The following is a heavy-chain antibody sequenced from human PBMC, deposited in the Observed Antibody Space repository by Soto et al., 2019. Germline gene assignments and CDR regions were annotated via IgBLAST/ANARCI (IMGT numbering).Heavy chain of an antibody. CDR3: ARSLDYDFWSGYSYGMDV. J-gene: IGHJ6*02. CDR2: INSNTENT. Sequence: ASVKFSCKASGYTFASYAMHWVRQAPGEGLEWMGWINSNTENTQYVQKFQGRVTMTRDTSISTADMELSRLRSDDTAVYYCARSLDYDFWSGYSYGMDVWGQGTTVTVSS. D-gene: IGHD3-3*01. V-gene: IGHV1-2*02. CDR1: GYTFASYA.